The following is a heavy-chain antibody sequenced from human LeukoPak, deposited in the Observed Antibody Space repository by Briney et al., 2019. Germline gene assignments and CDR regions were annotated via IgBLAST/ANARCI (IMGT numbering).Heavy chain of an antibody. V-gene: IGHV3-30*03. Sequence: PGGSLRLSCAASGITFSSYWMHWVRQAPGKGLEWVAVISYDGSNKYYADSVKGRFTISRDNSKNTPYLQMNSLRAEDTAVYYCARDLSDGIAARLDYWGQGTLVTVSS. D-gene: IGHD6-6*01. CDR2: ISYDGSNK. J-gene: IGHJ4*02. CDR1: GITFSSYW. CDR3: ARDLSDGIAARLDY.